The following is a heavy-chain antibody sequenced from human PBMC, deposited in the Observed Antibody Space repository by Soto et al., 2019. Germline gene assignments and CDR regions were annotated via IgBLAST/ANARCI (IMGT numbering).Heavy chain of an antibody. CDR2: IYYSGIT. V-gene: IGHV4-59*01. CDR1: GGSITNYY. J-gene: IGHJ4*02. CDR3: ERDPHNSGY. Sequence: PSETLSLTCTVSGGSITNYYWSWFRQPPGKGLEWIGYIYYSGITNYNPSLKSRVTISVYPSKNQFSLKLRSVTSADTALYYCERDPHNSGYCGQGPVVTVSS. D-gene: IGHD6-19*01.